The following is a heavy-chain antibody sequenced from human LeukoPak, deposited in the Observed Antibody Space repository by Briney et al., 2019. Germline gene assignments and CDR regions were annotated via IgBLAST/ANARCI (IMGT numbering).Heavy chain of an antibody. CDR2: MHPGHSDT. Sequence: GESLKISCKGSGYSFINYWIGWVRQMPGKGLEWMGMMHPGHSDTRYSRSFQGQVTISADKSINTAYLQWSSLKASDTAMYYCARLDYGANLRGDAFDIWGQGTMVTVSS. CDR1: GYSFINYW. J-gene: IGHJ3*02. CDR3: ARLDYGANLRGDAFDI. D-gene: IGHD4/OR15-4a*01. V-gene: IGHV5-51*01.